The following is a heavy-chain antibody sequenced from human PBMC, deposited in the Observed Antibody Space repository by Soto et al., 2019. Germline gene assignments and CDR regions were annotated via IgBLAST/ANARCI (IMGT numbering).Heavy chain of an antibody. J-gene: IGHJ6*02. CDR3: ARYPLEPNYYYYYGMDV. CDR1: GYTFTSYG. V-gene: IGHV1-3*01. D-gene: IGHD1-1*01. Sequence: LVKVYCKASGYTFTSYGMHWVRQAPGQRLEWMGWINAGNGNTKYSQKFQGRVTITRDTSASTAYMELSSLRSEDTAVYYCARYPLEPNYYYYYGMDVWGQGTTVTVSS. CDR2: INAGNGNT.